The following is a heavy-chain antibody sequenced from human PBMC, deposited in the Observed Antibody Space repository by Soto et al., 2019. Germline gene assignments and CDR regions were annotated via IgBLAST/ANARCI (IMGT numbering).Heavy chain of an antibody. J-gene: IGHJ4*02. CDR3: ARDSYSSGWDPDY. CDR2: IKQDGSEK. CDR1: GFTFSSYW. Sequence: PGGSLRLSCAASGFTFSSYWMSWVRQAPGKGLEWVANIKQDGSEKYYVDSVKGRFTISRDNAKNSLYPQMNSLRAEDTAVYYCARDSYSSGWDPDYWGQGTLVTVSS. V-gene: IGHV3-7*01. D-gene: IGHD6-19*01.